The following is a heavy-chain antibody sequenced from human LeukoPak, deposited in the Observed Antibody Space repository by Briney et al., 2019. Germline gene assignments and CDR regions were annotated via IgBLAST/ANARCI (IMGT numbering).Heavy chain of an antibody. V-gene: IGHV4-59*01. CDR3: ARESGSYLWRSWLNP. Sequence: SETLSLTCTVSGGSISSYYWSWIRQPPGKGLEWIGNIYDSGNTNYNPSLKSRATISVDTSKNQFSLKLNSVTAADTAVYYCARESGSYLWRSWLNPWGQGTLVTVSS. CDR2: IYDSGNT. J-gene: IGHJ5*02. CDR1: GGSISSYY. D-gene: IGHD3-16*01.